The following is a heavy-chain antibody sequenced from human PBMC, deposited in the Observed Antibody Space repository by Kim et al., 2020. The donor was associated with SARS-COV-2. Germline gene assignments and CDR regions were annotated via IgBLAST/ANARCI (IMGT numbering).Heavy chain of an antibody. D-gene: IGHD6-19*01. Sequence: GGSLRLSCTASGFTFSTFWMSWVRQAPGKGLDWVALINQDASEKNYVDSVKGRFTISRDNADNSLYLQMNSLGAEDTAVYYCARTYSSGWYVEHWGQGTLVTVSS. V-gene: IGHV3-7*01. J-gene: IGHJ4*02. CDR1: GFTFSTFW. CDR2: INQDASEK. CDR3: ARTYSSGWYVEH.